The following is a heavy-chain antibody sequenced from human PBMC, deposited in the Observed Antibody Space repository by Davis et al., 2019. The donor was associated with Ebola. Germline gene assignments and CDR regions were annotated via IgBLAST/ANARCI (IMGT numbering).Heavy chain of an antibody. CDR1: GFTFSNYN. Sequence: GESLKLSCAASGFTFSNYNMNWVRQAPGKGLEWLSYITSSSYIYYADSVKGRFAISRDNAKNSLYLQMNSLRAEDTAVYYCARHSNYYYYGMDVWGQGTTVTVSS. D-gene: IGHD4-11*01. J-gene: IGHJ6*02. CDR2: ITSSSYI. CDR3: ARHSNYYYYGMDV. V-gene: IGHV3-21*05.